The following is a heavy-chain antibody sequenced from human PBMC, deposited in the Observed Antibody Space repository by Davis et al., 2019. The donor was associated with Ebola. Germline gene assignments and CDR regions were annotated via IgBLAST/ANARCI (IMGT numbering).Heavy chain of an antibody. CDR2: IKKEGSDK. J-gene: IGHJ4*02. CDR1: GFTLNTYA. CDR3: ARSRLTGASFDY. Sequence: LSLTCATSGFTLNTYAMSWVRQAPGKGLEWVAHIKKEGSDKYYVGSVKGRFTISRDNAKNSLYLQMESLRVEDTAVYYCARSRLTGASFDYWGQGTLVTVSS. V-gene: IGHV3-7*01. D-gene: IGHD1-20*01.